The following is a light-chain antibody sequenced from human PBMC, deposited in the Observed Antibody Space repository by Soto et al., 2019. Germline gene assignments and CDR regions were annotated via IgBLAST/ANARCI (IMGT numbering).Light chain of an antibody. Sequence: IHTTQCPSSLSASVRDSVTITCRASQSISSYLNWYQQKPGKAPKLLIYAASSLQSGVPSRLSGSGSGTGFTFTIGSLKPEDTATYYCQQYENLPTYGQGTRLEIK. V-gene: IGKV1-33*01. J-gene: IGKJ5*01. CDR2: AAS. CDR1: QSISSY. CDR3: QQYENLPT.